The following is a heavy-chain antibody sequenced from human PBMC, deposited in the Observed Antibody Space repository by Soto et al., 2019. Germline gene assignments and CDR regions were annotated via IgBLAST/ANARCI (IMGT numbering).Heavy chain of an antibody. Sequence: ASVKVSCKASGYTFTDYYTHWLRQAPGQGLEWMGWINPHSGGTNYAQKFEDRVTMTRDTSINTVYMELTRLKSDDTAVYYCVRFPPYNSYDGSGYYYDYWGQGTLVTVSS. J-gene: IGHJ4*02. V-gene: IGHV1-2*02. CDR1: GYTFTDYY. D-gene: IGHD3-22*01. CDR3: VRFPPYNSYDGSGYYYDY. CDR2: INPHSGGT.